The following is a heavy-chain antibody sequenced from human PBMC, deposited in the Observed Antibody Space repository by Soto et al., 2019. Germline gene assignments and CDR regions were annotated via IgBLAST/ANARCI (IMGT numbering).Heavy chain of an antibody. Sequence: PSETLSLTGTVSGGSVSSGSYYWSWIRQPPGKGLEWIGYIYYSGSTNYNPSLKSRVTISVDTSKNQFSLKLSSVTAADTAVYYCARDTTLYDILTGYSVAWFDPWGQGTLVTVSS. J-gene: IGHJ5*02. V-gene: IGHV4-61*01. D-gene: IGHD3-9*01. CDR3: ARDTTLYDILTGYSVAWFDP. CDR1: GGSVSSGSYY. CDR2: IYYSGST.